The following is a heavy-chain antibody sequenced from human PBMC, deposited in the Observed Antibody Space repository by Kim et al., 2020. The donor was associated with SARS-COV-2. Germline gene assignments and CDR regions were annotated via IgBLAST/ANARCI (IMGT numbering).Heavy chain of an antibody. Sequence: GGSLRLSCAASGFSFGIYAMSWVRQAPGKGLEWVSTIGGLDGGIFHADSVKGRFTISRDNSKNTLYLQMTNLKTEDTATYYCARRPSTAAAATAHFDPWGQGTLLTVSS. CDR2: IGGLDGGI. CDR1: GFSFGIYA. J-gene: IGHJ5*02. V-gene: IGHV3-23*01. D-gene: IGHD6-25*01. CDR3: ARRPSTAAAATAHFDP.